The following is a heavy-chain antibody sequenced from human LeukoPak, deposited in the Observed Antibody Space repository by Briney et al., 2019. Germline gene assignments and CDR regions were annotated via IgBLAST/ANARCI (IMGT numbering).Heavy chain of an antibody. Sequence: PSETLSLTCIVSGASVSSGDHHWSWIRQPPGKGLEWIGQVHHSGGTSYNPSLRSRVTISIDKSENQFSLKLNSVTDADTAVYYCARHGGHYQSDDWGQGTLVTVSS. CDR1: GASVSSGDHH. CDR3: ARHGGHYQSDD. D-gene: IGHD2-21*01. V-gene: IGHV4-61*08. CDR2: VHHSGGT. J-gene: IGHJ4*02.